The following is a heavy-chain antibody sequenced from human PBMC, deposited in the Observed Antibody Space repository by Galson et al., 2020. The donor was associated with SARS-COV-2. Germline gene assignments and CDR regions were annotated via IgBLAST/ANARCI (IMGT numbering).Heavy chain of an antibody. Sequence: GEPLKISSAASGFTFSSYSMNWVRQAPGKGLEWVSSISSSSSYTYYADSAKGRFTISRDNAKNSLYLQMNSLRAEDTAVYYCARDKTLTIFGVVIIDYWGQGTLVTVSS. CDR3: ARDKTLTIFGVVIIDY. CDR2: ISSSSSYT. D-gene: IGHD3-3*01. CDR1: GFTFSSYS. V-gene: IGHV3-21*01. J-gene: IGHJ4*02.